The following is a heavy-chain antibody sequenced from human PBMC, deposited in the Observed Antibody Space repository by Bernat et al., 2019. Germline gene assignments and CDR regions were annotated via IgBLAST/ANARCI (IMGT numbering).Heavy chain of an antibody. CDR1: GFTFSASA. D-gene: IGHD3-22*01. J-gene: IGHJ4*02. V-gene: IGHV3-73*01. Sequence: EVQLVESGGGLVQPGGSLKLSCAASGFTFSASAMHWVRQTSGKGLEWVGRIRSKTNNYATAYAASVKGRFTTSRDESKNTAYLQMNSLKTEDTAVYYCIRQNTRSSCYYYELDYWGQGTLVTVSS. CDR2: IRSKTNNYAT. CDR3: IRQNTRSSCYYYELDY.